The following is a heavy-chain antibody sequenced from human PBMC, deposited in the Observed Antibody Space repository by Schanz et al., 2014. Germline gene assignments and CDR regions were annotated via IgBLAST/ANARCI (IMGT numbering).Heavy chain of an antibody. CDR3: ALGGFFDSTSFDS. V-gene: IGHV1-46*03. D-gene: IGHD2-2*01. CDR1: GYTFTTYY. Sequence: QVQLVQSGAEVKKPGVSVKVSCKASGYTFTTYYIHWVRQAPGQGLEWMGKINPSSGTTRIAQNYQGRLTMTRDTSTSTVNMELSSLRSEDTAVYYCALGGFFDSTSFDSWGQGTLVTVSS. J-gene: IGHJ4*02. CDR2: INPSSGTT.